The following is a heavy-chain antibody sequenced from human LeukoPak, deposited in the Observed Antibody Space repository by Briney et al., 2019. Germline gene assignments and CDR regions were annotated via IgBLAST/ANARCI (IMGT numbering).Heavy chain of an antibody. D-gene: IGHD3-16*01. Sequence: GGSLRLSCAASGFTFSSYEMNWVRQAPGKGLEWVSYISSSGSTIYYADSVKGRFTISRDNSKNTLYLQMNSLRAEDTAVYYCAKDDYVWGRARGAFDIWGQGTMVTVSS. CDR3: AKDDYVWGRARGAFDI. CDR2: ISSSGSTI. CDR1: GFTFSSYE. V-gene: IGHV3-48*03. J-gene: IGHJ3*02.